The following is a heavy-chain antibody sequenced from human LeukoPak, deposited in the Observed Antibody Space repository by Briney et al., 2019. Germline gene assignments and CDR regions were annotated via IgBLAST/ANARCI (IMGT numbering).Heavy chain of an antibody. Sequence: ASVKVSCKASGSTFSSYAISWVRQAPGQGLEWMGRIIPILGIANYAQKFQGRVTITADKSTSTAYMELSSLRSEDTAVYYCAFRGTSYYYGMDVWGQGTTVTVSS. CDR2: IIPILGIA. CDR1: GSTFSSYA. V-gene: IGHV1-69*04. D-gene: IGHD1-1*01. CDR3: AFRGTSYYYGMDV. J-gene: IGHJ6*02.